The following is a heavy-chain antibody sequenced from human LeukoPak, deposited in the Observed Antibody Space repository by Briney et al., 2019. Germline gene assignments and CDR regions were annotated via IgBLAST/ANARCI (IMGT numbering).Heavy chain of an antibody. CDR2: INPNSGGT. V-gene: IGHV1-2*02. CDR1: GYTFTGYY. J-gene: IGHJ4*02. CDR3: ARKDYFDY. Sequence: ASVKVSCKASGYTFTGYYMHWVRQAPGQGLEWMGWINPNSGGTSYAQKFQGRVTMTRDTSISTAYMELSGLTSDDTAIYYCARKDYFDYWGRGTLVTVSS.